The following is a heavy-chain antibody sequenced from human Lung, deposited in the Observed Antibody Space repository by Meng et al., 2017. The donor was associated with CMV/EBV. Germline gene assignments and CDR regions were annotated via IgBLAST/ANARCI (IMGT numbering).Heavy chain of an antibody. CDR1: EFTFSSYR. D-gene: IGHD3-10*01. CDR2: ISSTSAYI. Sequence: GESLKISCTAFEFTFSSYRMNWVRQAPGKGLEWVSFISSTSAYIDYADSVKGRFTISRDNARNSLFLQINSLRAEDTAVYYCARDIRGSDYYYGMDVWGQGTTVTVSS. J-gene: IGHJ6*02. CDR3: ARDIRGSDYYYGMDV. V-gene: IGHV3-21*01.